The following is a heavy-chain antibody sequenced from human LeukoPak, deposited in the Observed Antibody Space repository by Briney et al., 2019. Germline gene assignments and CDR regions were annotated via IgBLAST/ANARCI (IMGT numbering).Heavy chain of an antibody. V-gene: IGHV4-34*01. J-gene: IGHJ4*02. CDR2: INHSGST. Sequence: SETLSLTCAAYGGSFSGYYWSWIRQPPGKGLEWIGEINHSGSTNYNPSLKSRVTISVDTSKNQFSLKLSSVTAADTAVYYCARHPSGSRLRFDYWGQGTLVTVSS. CDR1: GGSFSGYY. D-gene: IGHD1-26*01. CDR3: ARHPSGSRLRFDY.